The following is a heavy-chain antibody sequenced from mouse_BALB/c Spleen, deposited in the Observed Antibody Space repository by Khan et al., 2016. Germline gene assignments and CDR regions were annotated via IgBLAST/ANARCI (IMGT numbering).Heavy chain of an antibody. V-gene: IGHV5-12-2*01. CDR3: ARHEDYGYDAMDG. J-gene: IGHJ4*01. CDR2: ISNGGGST. D-gene: IGHD1-2*01. CDR1: GFTFSSYT. Sequence: EVELVESGGGPVQPGGFLKLSCAAAGFTFSSYTMYWVRQTPEKRLEWVAYISNGGGSTYYPDTVKGRFTISRDNAKNALYLQMRSLRSEDTAMNSSARHEDYGYDAMDGWGRGTSVTV.